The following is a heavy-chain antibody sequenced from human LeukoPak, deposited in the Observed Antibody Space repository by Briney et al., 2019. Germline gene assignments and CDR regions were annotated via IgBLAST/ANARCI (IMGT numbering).Heavy chain of an antibody. V-gene: IGHV3-73*01. D-gene: IGHD4-17*01. CDR3: TSPVHVDY. Sequence: QTGGSLRLSCAASGFTVSSNYMSWVRQASGKGLEWVGRIKTKPNGYATSYAASVKGRFTISRDDSESTAYLQMNNLRTEDTAVYYCTSPVHVDYWGQGTLVTVSS. J-gene: IGHJ4*02. CDR1: GFTVSSNY. CDR2: IKTKPNGYAT.